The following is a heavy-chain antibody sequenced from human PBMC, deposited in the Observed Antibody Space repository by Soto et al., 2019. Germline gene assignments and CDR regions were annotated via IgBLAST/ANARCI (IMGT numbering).Heavy chain of an antibody. D-gene: IGHD1-7*01. V-gene: IGHV3-7*03. CDR1: GSTFSSYW. Sequence: GGSLRLSCAASGSTFSSYWMSWVRQAPGKGLEWVANIKQDGSEKYYVDSVKGRFTISRDNAKNSLYLQMNSLRAEDTAVYYCARDIVTGTTGWFDPWGQGTLVTVSS. CDR3: ARDIVTGTTGWFDP. CDR2: IKQDGSEK. J-gene: IGHJ5*02.